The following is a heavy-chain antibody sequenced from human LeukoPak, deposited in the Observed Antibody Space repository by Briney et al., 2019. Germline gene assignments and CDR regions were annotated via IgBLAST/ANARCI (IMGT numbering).Heavy chain of an antibody. V-gene: IGHV3-7*03. J-gene: IGHJ4*02. D-gene: IGHD5-12*01. Sequence: GGSLRLSCAASGLVFRNYFMSWVRQAPGKGLKWVASIKNDGSEKYYVDSVKGRFTISRDNAKNSLYLQMNSLRAEDTAMYYCARGRYSGTTYYFDYWGQGTLVTVSS. CDR3: ARGRYSGTTYYFDY. CDR2: IKNDGSEK. CDR1: GLVFRNYF.